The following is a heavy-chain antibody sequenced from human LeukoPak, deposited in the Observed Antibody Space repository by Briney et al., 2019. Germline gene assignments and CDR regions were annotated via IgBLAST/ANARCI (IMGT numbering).Heavy chain of an antibody. Sequence: SETLSLACTVYGGSISSYSWSWIRQPPGKGLEWIGYIYYSGSTNYNPSLKSRVTISVDTSKNQFSLKLSSVTAADTAVYYCAGASYDSSGVHWGQGTLVTVSS. V-gene: IGHV4-59*01. D-gene: IGHD3-22*01. CDR1: GGSISSYS. CDR2: IYYSGST. J-gene: IGHJ4*02. CDR3: AGASYDSSGVH.